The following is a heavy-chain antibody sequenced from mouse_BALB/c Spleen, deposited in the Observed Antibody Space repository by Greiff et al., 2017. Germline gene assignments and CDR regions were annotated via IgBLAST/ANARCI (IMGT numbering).Heavy chain of an antibody. V-gene: IGHV14-3*02. CDR2: IDPANGNT. Sequence: VQLQQSGAELVKPGASVKLSCTASGFNIKDTYMHWVKQRPEQGLEWIGRIDPANGNTKYDPKFQGKATITADTSSSTAYLQLSSLTSEDTAVYYCAPDGYEAYWGQGTLVTVSA. D-gene: IGHD2-2*01. J-gene: IGHJ3*01. CDR3: APDGYEAY. CDR1: GFNIKDTY.